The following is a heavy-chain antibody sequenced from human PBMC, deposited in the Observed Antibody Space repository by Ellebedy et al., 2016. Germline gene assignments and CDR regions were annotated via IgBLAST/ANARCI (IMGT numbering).Heavy chain of an antibody. J-gene: IGHJ4*02. CDR1: GGTFTTYA. CDR2: LIPLFRTP. Sequence: SVKVSXXTSGGTFTTYAIKWMRQAPGQGLEWVGGLIPLFRTPNYAQKFQDRVTITADESSSTAYMELSGLTSEDTAVYFCARGDEDETNLVPLHYWGQGTQVTVSS. D-gene: IGHD6-6*01. CDR3: ARGDEDETNLVPLHY. V-gene: IGHV1-69*13.